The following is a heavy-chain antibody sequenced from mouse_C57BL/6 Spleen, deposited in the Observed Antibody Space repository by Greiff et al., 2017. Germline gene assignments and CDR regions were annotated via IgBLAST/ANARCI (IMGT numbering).Heavy chain of an antibody. CDR1: GYSFTDYN. Sequence: EVKLVESGPELVKPGASVKISCKASGYSFTDYNMNWVKQSNGKSLEWIGVINPNYGTTSYNQKFKGKATLTVDQSSSTAYMQLNSLTSEDSAVYYCARKDYGSSYGFAYWGQGTLVTVSA. D-gene: IGHD1-1*01. CDR3: ARKDYGSSYGFAY. CDR2: INPNYGTT. V-gene: IGHV1-39*01. J-gene: IGHJ3*01.